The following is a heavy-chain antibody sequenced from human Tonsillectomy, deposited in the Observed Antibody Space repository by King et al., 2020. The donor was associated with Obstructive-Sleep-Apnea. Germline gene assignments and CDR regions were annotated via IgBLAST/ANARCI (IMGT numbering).Heavy chain of an antibody. CDR2: ISDDGRNK. CDR1: GFTFSRYA. J-gene: IGHJ4*02. CDR3: ARGYCNGGTCSHYYGPAY. D-gene: IGHD2-15*01. Sequence: QVQLVESGGGVVQPGGSLRLSCAASGFTFSRYAIHWVRQGPGKGLEWVAVISDDGRNKYYADSVKGRFTISRDNSKDTLYLQMNSLRADDTALYYCARGYCNGGTCSHYYGPAYWGQGTLVTVSS. V-gene: IGHV3-30*04.